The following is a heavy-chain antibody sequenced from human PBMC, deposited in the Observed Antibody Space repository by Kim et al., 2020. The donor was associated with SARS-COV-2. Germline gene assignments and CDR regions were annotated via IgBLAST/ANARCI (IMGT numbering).Heavy chain of an antibody. J-gene: IGHJ6*02. CDR2: SGST. V-gene: IGHV4-59*01. D-gene: IGHD3-16*01. Sequence: SGSTNYNPSLESRVTIAVDTSRKQVSRKLTSVTAADTAVYYCARVFRGMDVWGQGTTVTVSS. CDR3: ARVFRGMDV.